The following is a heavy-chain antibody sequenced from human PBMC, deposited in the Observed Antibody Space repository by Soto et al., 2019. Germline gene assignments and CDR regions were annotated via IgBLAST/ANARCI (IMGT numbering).Heavy chain of an antibody. CDR2: INGGNGKT. CDR3: ARGLGYTGYWRSP. CDR1: GYTFSNYR. Sequence: QVHLVQSGAEVEKPGASVNISCKASGYTFSNYRMHWVRQAPGQSLEWMGWINGGNGKTKYSQKFEGRVTITWDTSASTAYMEMSSLRSEDTAVYYCARGLGYTGYWRSPWGQGTLVTVSS. V-gene: IGHV1-3*01. D-gene: IGHD5-12*01. J-gene: IGHJ5*02.